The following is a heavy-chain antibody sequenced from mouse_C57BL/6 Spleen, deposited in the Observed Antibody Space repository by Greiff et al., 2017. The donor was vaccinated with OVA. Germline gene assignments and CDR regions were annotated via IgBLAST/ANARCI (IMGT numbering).Heavy chain of an antibody. Sequence: VKLVESGPELVKPGASVKISCKASGYAFSSSWMNWVKQRPGKGLEWIGRIYPGDGDTNYNGKFKGKATLTADKSSSTAYMQLSSLTSEDSAVYFCARENRDGNYFDYWGQGTTLTVSS. V-gene: IGHV1-82*01. J-gene: IGHJ2*01. CDR3: ARENRDGNYFDY. CDR2: IYPGDGDT. D-gene: IGHD4-1*01. CDR1: GYAFSSSW.